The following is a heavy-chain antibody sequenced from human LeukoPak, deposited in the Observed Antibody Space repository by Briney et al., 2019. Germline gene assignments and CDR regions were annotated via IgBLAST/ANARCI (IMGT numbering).Heavy chain of an antibody. V-gene: IGHV3-23*01. D-gene: IGHD2-2*01. CDR1: GFTFSNYA. CDR3: AKVGPAAARDY. J-gene: IGHJ4*02. CDR2: ISGSGDNT. Sequence: PGGSLRLSCVASGFTFSNYAMSWVRQAPGKGLEWVSGISGSGDNTYYADSVKGRFTISRDNSKNTMYLEMNSLRADDTAIYYCAKVGPAAARDYWGQGTLVTVSS.